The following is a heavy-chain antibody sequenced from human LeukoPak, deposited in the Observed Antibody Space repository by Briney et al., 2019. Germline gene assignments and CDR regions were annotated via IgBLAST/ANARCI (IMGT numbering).Heavy chain of an antibody. J-gene: IGHJ4*02. CDR3: ARDQGYSYGRAFDY. CDR2: ISNDGSNQ. Sequence: GGSLRLSCAVSGFTYSSHNMHWVRPAPGKGLEWVALISNDGSNQYYADSVKGLFTNSRDNSKNTLYLQMNSLRADDTAVYYCARDQGYSYGRAFDYWGQGTLVTVSS. CDR1: GFTYSSHN. V-gene: IGHV3-30-3*01. D-gene: IGHD5-18*01.